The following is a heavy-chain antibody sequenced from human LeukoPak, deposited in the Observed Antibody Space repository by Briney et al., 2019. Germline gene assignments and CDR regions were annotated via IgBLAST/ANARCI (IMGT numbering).Heavy chain of an antibody. CDR1: GFTFSSYA. Sequence: PGGSLRLSCAASGFTFSSYAMSWVRQAPGKGLEWVSAISGSGGSTYYADSVKGRFTISRDNSKNTLYLQMNSLRAEDAAVYYCAREYSSEYYFDYWGQGTLVTVSS. V-gene: IGHV3-23*01. CDR2: ISGSGGST. CDR3: AREYSSEYYFDY. D-gene: IGHD6-19*01. J-gene: IGHJ4*02.